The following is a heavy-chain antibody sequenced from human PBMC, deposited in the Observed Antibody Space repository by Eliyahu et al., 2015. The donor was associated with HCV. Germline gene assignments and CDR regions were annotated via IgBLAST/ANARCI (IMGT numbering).Heavy chain of an antibody. Sequence: QVQLXESGPGLVKPSGTLSLXCAVSGGSISXGNWWSWVRXPPGAGLEWIGEIYSSGSTNYNASLKSRVTISIDMSMNQFSLKLNSVTAADTAVYYCARDSGHCSITTCRPLDCWGQGTLVTVSS. D-gene: IGHD2-2*01. CDR2: IYSSGST. CDR1: GGSISXGNW. J-gene: IGHJ4*02. CDR3: ARDSGHCSITTCRPLDC. V-gene: IGHV4-4*02.